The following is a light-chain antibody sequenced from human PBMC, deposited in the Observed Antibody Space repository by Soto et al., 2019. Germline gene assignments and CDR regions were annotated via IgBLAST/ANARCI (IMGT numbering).Light chain of an antibody. CDR3: ASWDDSLNGRGV. CDR1: SSNIGSNT. J-gene: IGLJ1*01. CDR2: NNN. V-gene: IGLV1-44*01. Sequence: QSVLTQPPSASGTPGQRVTISCSESSSNIGSNTVNWYQQLPGTAPKLLIYNNNQRPSGVPARFSGSNSGTSASLAISGLQSEDEADYYCASWDDSLNGRGVFGTGTKVTVL.